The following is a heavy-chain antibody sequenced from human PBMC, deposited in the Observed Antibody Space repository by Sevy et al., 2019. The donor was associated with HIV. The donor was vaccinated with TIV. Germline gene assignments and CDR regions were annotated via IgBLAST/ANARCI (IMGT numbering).Heavy chain of an antibody. CDR3: ARVVAYCSGGSCFPGYYYGMDV. Sequence: GGSLRLSCAASGFTFSSYNMNWVRQAPGKGLEWVSSISSSSNYIYYADSMKGRFTISRDNAKNSLYLQMNSLIADDTAVYYCARVVAYCSGGSCFPGYYYGMDVWGQGTTVTVSS. CDR1: GFTFSSYN. V-gene: IGHV3-21*01. J-gene: IGHJ6*02. D-gene: IGHD2-15*01. CDR2: ISSSSNYI.